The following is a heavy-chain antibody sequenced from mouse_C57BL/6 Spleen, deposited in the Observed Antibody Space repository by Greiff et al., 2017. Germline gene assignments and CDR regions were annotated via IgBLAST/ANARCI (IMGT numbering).Heavy chain of an antibody. CDR2: IHPNSGST. Sequence: QVQLQQPGAELVKPGASVKLSCKASGYTFTSYWMHWVKQRPGQGLEWIGMIHPNSGSTNYNEKFKSKATLTVDKSSSTAYMQLSSLTSEDSAVYNCARGSYEYADGGYYSALGAWGQETSVTVSS. CDR3: ARGSYEYADGGYYSALGA. D-gene: IGHD2-4*01. V-gene: IGHV1-64*01. J-gene: IGHJ4*01. CDR1: GYTFTSYW.